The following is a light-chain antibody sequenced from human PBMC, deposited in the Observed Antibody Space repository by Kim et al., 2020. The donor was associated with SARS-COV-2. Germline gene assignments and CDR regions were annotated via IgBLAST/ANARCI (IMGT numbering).Light chain of an antibody. CDR1: QGISSW. CDR2: AAS. V-gene: IGKV1-12*01. J-gene: IGKJ2*01. Sequence: SASVGVRVIVTCWASQGISSWLAWYQQKPGKATTLLIYAASSLQSGVPSRFSGSGFGTDFTLTISSLQRVDFATYDCQQANSFPHTFGQGTKLEI. CDR3: QQANSFPHT.